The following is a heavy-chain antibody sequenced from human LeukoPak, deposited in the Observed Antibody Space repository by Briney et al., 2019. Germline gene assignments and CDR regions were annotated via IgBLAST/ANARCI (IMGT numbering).Heavy chain of an antibody. CDR2: ISYDGSSK. J-gene: IGHJ6*02. CDR1: GFTFSSYG. V-gene: IGHV3-30*18. D-gene: IGHD3-10*01. Sequence: PGGSLRLSSAASGFTFSSYGMHWVRQAPGKGLEWVAVISYDGSSKYYADSVKGRFTISRDNSKNTLYLQMNSLRAEDTAVYYCAKDRMVRGRLYYYGMDVWGQGTTVTVSS. CDR3: AKDRMVRGRLYYYGMDV.